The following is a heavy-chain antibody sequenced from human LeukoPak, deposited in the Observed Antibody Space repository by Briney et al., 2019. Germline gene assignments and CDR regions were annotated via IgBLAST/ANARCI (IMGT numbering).Heavy chain of an antibody. CDR1: GFTFNDYW. V-gene: IGHV3-7*04. D-gene: IGHD6-6*01. CDR3: ARGAFDYISSSGEWMGDY. CDR2: IKQDGSRR. J-gene: IGHJ4*02. Sequence: GGSLRLSCAASGFTFNDYWMTWFRQAPGKGLEWVANIKQDGSRRYYVDSVKGRFTISRDNAKNSLYLQMNNLRAEDTAVYYCARGAFDYISSSGEWMGDYWGQGTLVTVSS.